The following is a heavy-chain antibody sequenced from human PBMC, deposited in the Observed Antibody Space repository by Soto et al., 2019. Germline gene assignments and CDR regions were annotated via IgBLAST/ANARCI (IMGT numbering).Heavy chain of an antibody. Sequence: EVQVLDSGGDLVQPGGSLRLSCAASGLIFSSYVMHWVRQAPGKGLEWVSGITSCGSTYYADSVKGRFTISRDNSKNTVALQMNSLRAEDTAVYFCAKDCSGAGCYIGALDYWGRGTLVTVSS. D-gene: IGHD2-15*01. J-gene: IGHJ4*02. CDR2: ITSCGST. V-gene: IGHV3-23*01. CDR1: GLIFSSYV. CDR3: AKDCSGAGCYIGALDY.